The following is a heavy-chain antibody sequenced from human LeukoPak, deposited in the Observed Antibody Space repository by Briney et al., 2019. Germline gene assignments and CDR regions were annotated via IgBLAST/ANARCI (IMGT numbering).Heavy chain of an antibody. CDR3: ARNHPYYGDYTNDY. J-gene: IGHJ4*02. D-gene: IGHD4-17*01. V-gene: IGHV1-2*02. Sequence: ASVKVSCKASGYTFTGYYMHWVRQAPGQGLEWMGWINPNSGGTNYAQKFQGRVTMTRDTSISTAYMELSRLRSDDTAVYYCARNHPYYGDYTNDYWGQGTLVTVSS. CDR2: INPNSGGT. CDR1: GYTFTGYY.